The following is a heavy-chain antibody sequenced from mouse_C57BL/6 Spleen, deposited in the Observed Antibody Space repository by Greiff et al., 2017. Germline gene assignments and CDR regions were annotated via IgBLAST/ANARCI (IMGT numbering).Heavy chain of an antibody. CDR3: ARGGNYEDY. CDR1: GYTFTSYW. V-gene: IGHV1-52*01. CDR2: IDPSDSET. Sequence: QVQLQQPGAELVRPGSSVKLSCKASGYTFTSYWMHWVKQRPIQGLEWIGNIDPSDSETHYNQKFKDKATLTVDKSSSTAYMQLSSLTFEDSAVYYCARGGNYEDYWGQGTTLTVSS. D-gene: IGHD2-1*01. J-gene: IGHJ2*01.